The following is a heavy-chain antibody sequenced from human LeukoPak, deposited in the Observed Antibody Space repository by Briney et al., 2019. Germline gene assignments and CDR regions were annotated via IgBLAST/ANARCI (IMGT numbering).Heavy chain of an antibody. CDR3: ARAPIDILLWFGEIFDHLDY. CDR2: ISYDGSNK. D-gene: IGHD3-10*01. Sequence: PGRSLRLSCAASGFTFSSYGMHWVRQAPGKGLEWVAVISYDGSNKYYADSVKGRFTISRDNSKNTLYLQMNSLRAEDTAVYYCARAPIDILLWFGEIFDHLDYWGQGTLVTVSS. J-gene: IGHJ4*02. CDR1: GFTFSSYG. V-gene: IGHV3-30*03.